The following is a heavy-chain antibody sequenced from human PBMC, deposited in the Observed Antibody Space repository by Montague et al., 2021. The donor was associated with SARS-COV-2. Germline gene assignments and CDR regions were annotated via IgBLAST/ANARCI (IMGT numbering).Heavy chain of an antibody. Sequence: SETLSLTCTVSGGSISSSSYYWGWIRQPPGKGLEWIGSINYSGSTYYNPSLKSRVTISVDTTKNQFSLKLSSVTAADTAVYYSARDQGHNWNHYYYYGMDVWGQGTTVTVSS. CDR1: GGSISSSSYY. V-gene: IGHV4-39*07. D-gene: IGHD1-20*01. CDR2: INYSGST. CDR3: ARDQGHNWNHYYYYGMDV. J-gene: IGHJ6*02.